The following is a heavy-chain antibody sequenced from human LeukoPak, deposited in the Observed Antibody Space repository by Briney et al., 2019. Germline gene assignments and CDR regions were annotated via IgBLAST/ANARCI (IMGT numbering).Heavy chain of an antibody. CDR1: GFSFKNFW. Sequence: GGSLRLSCAASGFSFKNFWMHWVRQAPGKGLEWVSRIDNDGNTKYADSVKRRFTISTDNAKNTLYLQMNSLRADGTAVYYCVGRSGWPVYRGQGSLVTVCS. CDR2: IDNDGNT. V-gene: IGHV3-74*03. CDR3: VGRSGWPVY. D-gene: IGHD6-19*01. J-gene: IGHJ4*02.